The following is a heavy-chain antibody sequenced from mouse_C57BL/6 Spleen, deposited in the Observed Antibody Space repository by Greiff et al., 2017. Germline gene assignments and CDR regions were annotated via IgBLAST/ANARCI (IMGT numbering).Heavy chain of an antibody. CDR3: ARWGLLRGDY. CDR2: INPNTGGT. D-gene: IGHD1-1*01. CDR1: GYTFTDYY. J-gene: IGHJ4*01. Sequence: VQLQQSGPELVKPGASVKISCKASGYTFTDYYMNWVKQSHGKSLEWIGDINPNTGGTSYNQKFKGKATLTVDKSSSTAYMELRSLTSEDSAVDYCARWGLLRGDYWGQGTSVTVSS. V-gene: IGHV1-26*01.